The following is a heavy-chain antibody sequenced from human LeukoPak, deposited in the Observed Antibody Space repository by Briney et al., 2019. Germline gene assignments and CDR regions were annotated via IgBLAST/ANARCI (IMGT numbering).Heavy chain of an antibody. CDR3: ARLKAIAAAGFFDY. D-gene: IGHD6-13*01. J-gene: IGHJ4*02. CDR2: INHSGST. CDR1: GGSFSGYY. Sequence: SETLSLTCAVYGGSFSGYYWSWIRQPPGKGLEWIGEINHSGSTNYNPSLKSRVTISVDTSKNQFSLKLSSVTAADTAVYYCARLKAIAAAGFFDYWGQGTLVTVSS. V-gene: IGHV4-34*01.